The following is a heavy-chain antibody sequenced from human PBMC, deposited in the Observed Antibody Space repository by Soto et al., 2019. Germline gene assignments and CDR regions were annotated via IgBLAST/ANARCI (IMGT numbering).Heavy chain of an antibody. Sequence: QEQLVESGGDVVQPGGSLRLSCAASGFTLSLQAMHWVRQAPGKGLEWVAVLSYDGIAQYYAESVKGRFTISRDNSKNTLYLQVNSLRVEVTALYYCVQGGSYGSLSPSDRWGQGALVTVSS. CDR2: LSYDGIAQ. D-gene: IGHD3-16*01. J-gene: IGHJ5*02. V-gene: IGHV3-30*04. CDR1: GFTLSLQA. CDR3: VQGGSYGSLSPSDR.